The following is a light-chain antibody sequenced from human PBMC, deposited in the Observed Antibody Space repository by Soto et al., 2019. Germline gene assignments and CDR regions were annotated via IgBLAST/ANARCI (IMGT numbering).Light chain of an antibody. CDR1: SSDVGGYNY. J-gene: IGLJ1*01. CDR3: SSYTSSSTLLDV. Sequence: QSALTRPASVSGSPGQSITISCTGTSSDVGGYNYVSWYQQHPGKAPKLMIYDVSNRPSGVSNRFSGSKSGNTASLTISGLQAEDEADYYCSSYTSSSTLLDVFGTGTKVTVL. V-gene: IGLV2-14*01. CDR2: DVS.